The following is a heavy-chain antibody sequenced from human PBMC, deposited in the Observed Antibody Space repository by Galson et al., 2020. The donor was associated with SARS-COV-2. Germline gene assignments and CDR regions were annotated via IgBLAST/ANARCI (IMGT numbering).Heavy chain of an antibody. J-gene: IGHJ5*02. D-gene: IGHD2-2*01. CDR3: AKDGVVVPALQPNWFDP. CDR1: GFTFDDYA. CDR2: ISWNSGSI. Sequence: TGGSLRLSCAASGFTFDDYAMHWVRQAPGKGLEWVSGISWNSGSIGYADSVKGRFTISRDNAKNSLYLQMNSLRAEDTALYYCAKDGVVVPALQPNWFDPWGQGTLVTVSS. V-gene: IGHV3-9*01.